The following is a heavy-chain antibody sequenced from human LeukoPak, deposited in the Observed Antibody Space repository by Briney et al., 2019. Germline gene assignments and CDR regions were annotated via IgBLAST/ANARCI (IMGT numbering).Heavy chain of an antibody. CDR2: INHSGST. V-gene: IGHV4-34*01. CDR3: AAHNYYYYGMDV. CDR1: GGSCSGYY. J-gene: IGHJ6*02. Sequence: SETLSLTCAVYGGSCSGYYWSWIRQPPGKGLEWIGEINHSGSTNYNPSLKSRVTISVDTSKNQFSLKLGSVTAADTAVYYCAAHNYYYYGMDVWGQGTTVTVSS.